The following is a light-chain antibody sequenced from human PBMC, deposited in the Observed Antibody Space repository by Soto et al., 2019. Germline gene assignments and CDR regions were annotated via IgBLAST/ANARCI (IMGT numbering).Light chain of an antibody. CDR1: QSVSSY. Sequence: EIVLTQSPATLSLSPGERATLSCRASQSVSSYLAWYQQKPGQAPRLLIYDASNRATGIPARFSGSGSGTHLTLTISSLAPEDVAVYYCQHRSKWPPLTFAGETKVAIK. CDR3: QHRSKWPPLT. J-gene: IGKJ4*01. CDR2: DAS. V-gene: IGKV3-11*01.